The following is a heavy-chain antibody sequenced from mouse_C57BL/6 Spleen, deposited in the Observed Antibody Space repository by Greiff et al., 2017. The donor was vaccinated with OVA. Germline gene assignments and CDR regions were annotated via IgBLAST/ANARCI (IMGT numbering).Heavy chain of an antibody. CDR1: GYTFTSYW. CDR3: ARKLGRGGYAMDY. J-gene: IGHJ4*01. D-gene: IGHD4-1*01. CDR2: INPSNGGT. Sequence: VKLQQPGTELVKPGASVKLSCKASGYTFTSYWMHWVKQRPGQGLEWIGNINPSNGGTNYNEKFKSKATLTVDKSSSTAYMQLSSLTSEDSAVYYCARKLGRGGYAMDYWGQGTSVTVSS. V-gene: IGHV1-53*01.